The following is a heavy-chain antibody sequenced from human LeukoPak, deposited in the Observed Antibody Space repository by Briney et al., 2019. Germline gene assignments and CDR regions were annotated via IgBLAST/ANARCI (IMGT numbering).Heavy chain of an antibody. J-gene: IGHJ5*02. Sequence: GGSLRLSCAASGFNFASNWMHWVRQTPGKGLMWVSRINSGGSGTSYADSVEGRFTISRDNAKNTLYLQMNSLRVEDTAVYYCTTDIHKIGDWFDPWGQGTLVTVSS. V-gene: IGHV3-74*01. CDR2: INSGGSGT. CDR1: GFNFASNW. D-gene: IGHD4-17*01. CDR3: TTDIHKIGDWFDP.